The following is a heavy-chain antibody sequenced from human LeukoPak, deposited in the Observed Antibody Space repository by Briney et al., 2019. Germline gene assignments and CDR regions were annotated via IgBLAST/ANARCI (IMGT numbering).Heavy chain of an antibody. D-gene: IGHD6-6*01. J-gene: IGHJ4*02. CDR1: GGSFSGYY. Sequence: SETLSLTCAVYGGSFSGYYWSWIRQPPGKGLEWIGEINHSGSTNYNPSLKSRVTISVDTSKNQFSLKLSSVTAADTAVYYCARRGVRSIAARPGTYYFDYWGQGTLVTVSS. V-gene: IGHV4-34*01. CDR3: ARRGVRSIAARPGTYYFDY. CDR2: INHSGST.